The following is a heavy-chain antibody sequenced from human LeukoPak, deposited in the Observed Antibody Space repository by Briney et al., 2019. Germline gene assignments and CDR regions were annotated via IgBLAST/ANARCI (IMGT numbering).Heavy chain of an antibody. Sequence: GGSLRLSCAASGFTFSSYGMHWVRQAPGKGLEWVAVISYDGSNKYYADSVKGRFTISRDNSKNTLYLQMNSLRAEDTAVYYCAKDRVAFNYYGMDVWGQGTTVTVSS. CDR2: ISYDGSNK. D-gene: IGHD2-15*01. CDR3: AKDRVAFNYYGMDV. J-gene: IGHJ6*02. V-gene: IGHV3-30*18. CDR1: GFTFSSYG.